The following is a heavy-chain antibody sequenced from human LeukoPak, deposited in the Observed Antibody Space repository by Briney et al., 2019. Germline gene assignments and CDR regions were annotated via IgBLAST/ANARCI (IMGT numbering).Heavy chain of an antibody. J-gene: IGHJ6*02. D-gene: IGHD3-3*01. V-gene: IGHV4-4*07. CDR3: ARDGYYVFWGGLFGMDV. Sequence: SQTLSLTCTVSGGSISSFYWSWVRHPAGNGLEWIGRIYTSGSTSYYPSLKSRVTMSVDTSNNQFSLKLGSVTAADTAVCDCARDGYYVFWGGLFGMDVWGQGTTVTVSS. CDR1: GGSISSFY. CDR2: IYTSGST.